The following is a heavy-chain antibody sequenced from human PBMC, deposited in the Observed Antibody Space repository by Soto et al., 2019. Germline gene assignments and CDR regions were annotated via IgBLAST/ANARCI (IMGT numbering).Heavy chain of an antibody. V-gene: IGHV4-59*01. Sequence: PSETLSLTCTVSGGSISSYYWSWIRQPPGKGLEWIGYIYYSGSTNYNPSLKSRVTISVDTSKNQFSLKLSSVTAADTAVYYCAKYYYGSGSYYNRFDPWGQGXLVTVSS. CDR3: AKYYYGSGSYYNRFDP. D-gene: IGHD3-10*01. J-gene: IGHJ5*02. CDR2: IYYSGST. CDR1: GGSISSYY.